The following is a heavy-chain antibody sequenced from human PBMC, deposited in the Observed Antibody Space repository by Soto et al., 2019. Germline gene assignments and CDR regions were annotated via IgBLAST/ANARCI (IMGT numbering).Heavy chain of an antibody. V-gene: IGHV3-21*01. CDR1: GFTFSSYS. CDR3: ARDRRYYYASSERPQAGGAFDI. CDR2: ISSSSSYI. D-gene: IGHD3-22*01. Sequence: EVQLVESGGGLVKPGGSLRLSCAASGFTFSSYSMNWVRQAPGKGLEWVSSISSSSSYIYYADSVKGRFTISRDNAKNSLYLQMNSLRAEDTAVYYCARDRRYYYASSERPQAGGAFDIWGQGTMVTVSS. J-gene: IGHJ3*02.